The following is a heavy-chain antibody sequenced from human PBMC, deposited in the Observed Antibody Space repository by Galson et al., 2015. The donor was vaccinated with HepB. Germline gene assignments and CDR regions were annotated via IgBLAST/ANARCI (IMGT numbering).Heavy chain of an antibody. CDR3: ARTLLRHCSGGSCYSGSLGY. CDR2: IWYDGSNK. J-gene: IGHJ4*02. Sequence: SLRLSCAASGFTFSSYGMHWVRQAPGKGLEWVAVIWYDGSNKYYADSVKGRFTISRDNSKNTLYLQMNSLRAEDTAVYYCARTLLRHCSGGSCYSGSLGYWGQGTLVTVSS. V-gene: IGHV3-33*08. CDR1: GFTFSSYG. D-gene: IGHD2-15*01.